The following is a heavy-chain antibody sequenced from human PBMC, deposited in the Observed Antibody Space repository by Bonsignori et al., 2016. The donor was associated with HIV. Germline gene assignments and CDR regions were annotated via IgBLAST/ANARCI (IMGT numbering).Heavy chain of an antibody. J-gene: IGHJ6*03. D-gene: IGHD6-13*01. CDR3: ARMPLKLENYYYYYYMDV. CDR2: IKQDGSEK. Sequence: WIRQPPGKGLEWVANIKQDGSEKYYVDSVKGRFTISRDNAKNSLYLQMNSLRAEDTAVYYCARMPLKLENYYYYYYMDVWGKGTTVTVSS. V-gene: IGHV3-7*01.